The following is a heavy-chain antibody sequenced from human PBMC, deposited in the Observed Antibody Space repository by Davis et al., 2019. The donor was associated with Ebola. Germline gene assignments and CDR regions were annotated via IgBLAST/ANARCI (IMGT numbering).Heavy chain of an antibody. Sequence: GESLKISCAASGFTFSSYGMHWVRQAPGKGLEWVAVISYDGSNKYYADSVKGRFTISRDNSKNTLYLQMNSLRAEDTAVYYCAKDGVGGYKYWGQGTLVTVSS. D-gene: IGHD5-24*01. J-gene: IGHJ4*02. CDR3: AKDGVGGYKY. V-gene: IGHV3-30*18. CDR1: GFTFSSYG. CDR2: ISYDGSNK.